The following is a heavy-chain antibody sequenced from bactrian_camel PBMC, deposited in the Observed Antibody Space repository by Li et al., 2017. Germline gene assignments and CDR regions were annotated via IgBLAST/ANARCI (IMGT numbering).Heavy chain of an antibody. D-gene: IGHD2*01. CDR3: AKEPIPLGSPHHYSGSWSAALDEYDY. CDR2: LASDGST. V-gene: IGHV3S1*01. CDR1: RHTGRMYC. Sequence: HVQLVESGGGSAQTGGSLRLSCGSSSRHTGRMYCMAWFRLAPGKEREGVVALASDGSTWYAGSVKGRFTISRDNAKNTLYLQLNSLETDDTAMYYCAKEPIPLGSPHHYSGSWSAALDEYDYWGQGTQVTVS. J-gene: IGHJ4*01.